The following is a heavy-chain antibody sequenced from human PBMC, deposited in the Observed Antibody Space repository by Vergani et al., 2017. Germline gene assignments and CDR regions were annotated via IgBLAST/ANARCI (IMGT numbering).Heavy chain of an antibody. Sequence: QVQLVQSGGGVVQPGRSLRLSCAASGFTFSSYGMHWVRQAPGKGLEWVAAMSHDGSIKYYGDSVKGRFTISRDNSKNTLYLQMNSLRAEDTAVYYCAKEVDLIGGWFDPWGQGTLVTVSS. D-gene: IGHD3-16*01. CDR2: MSHDGSIK. CDR3: AKEVDLIGGWFDP. CDR1: GFTFSSYG. V-gene: IGHV3-30*18. J-gene: IGHJ5*02.